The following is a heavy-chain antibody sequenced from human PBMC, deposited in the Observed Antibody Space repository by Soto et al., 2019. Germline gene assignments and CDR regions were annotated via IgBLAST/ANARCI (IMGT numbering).Heavy chain of an antibody. V-gene: IGHV4-59*01. CDR3: ARDLVVVPAAIGGYYYYYGMDV. Sequence: PSETLSLTCTVSGGSISSYYWSWIRQPPGKGLEWIGYIYYSGSTNYNPSLKSRVTISVDTSKNQFSLKLSSVTAADTAVYYCARDLVVVPAAIGGYYYYYGMDVWGQGATVTVSS. CDR1: GGSISSYY. J-gene: IGHJ6*02. D-gene: IGHD2-2*02. CDR2: IYYSGST.